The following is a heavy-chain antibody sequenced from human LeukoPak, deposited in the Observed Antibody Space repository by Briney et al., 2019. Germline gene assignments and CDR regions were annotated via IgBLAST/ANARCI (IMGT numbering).Heavy chain of an antibody. CDR1: GFTFSSYS. CDR2: ISSSSSTI. CDR3: ARGSGGRTNDYYYYYYMDV. V-gene: IGHV3-48*04. J-gene: IGHJ6*03. D-gene: IGHD2-15*01. Sequence: GGSLRLSCAASGFTFSSYSMNWVRQAPGKRLEWVSYISSSSSTIYYADSVKGRFTISRENAKNSLYLPMNSLRAEDRAVYYCARGSGGRTNDYYYYYYMDVWGKGTTVTVSS.